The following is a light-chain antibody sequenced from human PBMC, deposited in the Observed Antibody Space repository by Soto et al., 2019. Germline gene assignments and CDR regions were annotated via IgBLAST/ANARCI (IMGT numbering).Light chain of an antibody. J-gene: IGLJ3*02. CDR1: NIGSKS. CDR2: DDS. V-gene: IGLV3-21*02. Sequence: SYELTQPPSVSVAPGQTARITCGGNNIGSKSVHWYQQKPGQAPVLVVYDDSDRPSGSPERFSGSNSGNTATLTISRVEAGDEADYYCQVWDSSSDHRGWVFGGGTKLTVL. CDR3: QVWDSSSDHRGWV.